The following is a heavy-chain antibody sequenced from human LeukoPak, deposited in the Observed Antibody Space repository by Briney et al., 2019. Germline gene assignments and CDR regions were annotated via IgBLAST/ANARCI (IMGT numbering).Heavy chain of an antibody. V-gene: IGHV4-4*07. CDR3: VRDYFDSSGYRHDVFDI. CDR2: IYTSGTI. CDR1: GGSIGSYY. D-gene: IGHD3-22*01. Sequence: PSETLSLTCTVSGGSIGSYYWSWIRQPAGKGLEWIGPIYTSGTINYNPSLKSRITMSVDTSKNQFSLKLSSVTAADTAVYYCVRDYFDSSGYRHDVFDIWGQGTMVTVSS. J-gene: IGHJ3*02.